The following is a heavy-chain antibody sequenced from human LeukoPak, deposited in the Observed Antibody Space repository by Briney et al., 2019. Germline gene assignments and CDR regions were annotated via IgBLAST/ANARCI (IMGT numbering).Heavy chain of an antibody. D-gene: IGHD3-22*01. Sequence: ASVTVSCKVSGYTLTELSIHWVRQAPGKGLEWMGRFAPEDGETIYSQKFQGRVTITADESTSTAYMELSSLRSEDTAVYYCARGEYDSSPPEYFQHWGQGTLVTVSS. V-gene: IGHV1-24*01. CDR2: FAPEDGET. CDR3: ARGEYDSSPPEYFQH. J-gene: IGHJ1*01. CDR1: GYTLTELS.